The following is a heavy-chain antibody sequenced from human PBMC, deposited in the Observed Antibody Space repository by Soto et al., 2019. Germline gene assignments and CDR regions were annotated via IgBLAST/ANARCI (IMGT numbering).Heavy chain of an antibody. D-gene: IGHD6-13*01. CDR1: GFNFRRYW. J-gene: IGHJ4*02. CDR3: ARDDKAAGDY. V-gene: IGHV3-7*05. CDR2: IKEDGSEK. Sequence: GGSLRLSCAASGFNFRRYWMSWVRQAPGKELEWVANIKEDGSEKYYVDSVKGRFTISRDNAKNSLYLQMNSLRAEDTAVYYCARDDKAAGDYWGQGTLVTVSS.